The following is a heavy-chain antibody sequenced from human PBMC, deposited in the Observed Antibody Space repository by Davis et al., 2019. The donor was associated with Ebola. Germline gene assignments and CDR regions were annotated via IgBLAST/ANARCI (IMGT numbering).Heavy chain of an antibody. V-gene: IGHV3-30*01. CDR3: ARGRITMVRGVIDYYGMDV. D-gene: IGHD3-10*01. Sequence: DSVKGRFTISRDNSKNTLYLQMNSLRAEDTAVYYCARGRITMVRGVIDYYGMDVWGQGTTVTVSS. J-gene: IGHJ6*02.